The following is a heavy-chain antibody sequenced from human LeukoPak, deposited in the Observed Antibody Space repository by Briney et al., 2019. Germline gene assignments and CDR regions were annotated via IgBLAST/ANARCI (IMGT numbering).Heavy chain of an antibody. J-gene: IGHJ4*02. V-gene: IGHV3-23*01. CDR2: ISGNGGST. D-gene: IGHD6-19*01. CDR1: GFTFNSYA. CDR3: AKDLGRSGWSDFDY. Sequence: GGSLRLSCAASGFTFNSYAMSWVRQAPGKGLEWVSAISGNGGSTYYADSVKGRFTISRDNSKNTLYLQMNSLRAEDTAVYYCAKDLGRSGWSDFDYWGQGTLVTVSS.